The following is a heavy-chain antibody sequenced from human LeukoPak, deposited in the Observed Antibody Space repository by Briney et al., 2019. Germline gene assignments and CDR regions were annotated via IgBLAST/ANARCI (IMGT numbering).Heavy chain of an antibody. Sequence: SETLSLTCTDSGGSISSYYWSWIRQPPGKGLEWIGYIYYSGSTNYNPSLKSRVTISVDTSKNQFSLKLSSVTAADTAVYYCARGRCSSTSCYSDYWGQGTLVTVSS. J-gene: IGHJ4*02. V-gene: IGHV4-59*01. CDR3: ARGRCSSTSCYSDY. CDR2: IYYSGST. D-gene: IGHD2-2*01. CDR1: GGSISSYY.